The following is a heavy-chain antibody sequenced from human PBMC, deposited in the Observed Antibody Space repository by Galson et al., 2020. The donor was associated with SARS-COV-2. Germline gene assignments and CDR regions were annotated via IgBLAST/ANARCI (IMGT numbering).Heavy chain of an antibody. CDR3: ARLDYGDYSDNDYFGIDV. CDR2: IYYSRGT. J-gene: IGHJ6*02. CDR1: GGSIISYY. V-gene: IGHV4-59*01. Sequence: SETLSLTCTVSGGSIISYYWAWIRQPPGKGLEWIGYIYYSRGTHYNPSLKSRISISVDTSNNQFSLRLSSVTTADAAIYYCARLDYGDYSDNDYFGIDVWGPGTTVTVSS. D-gene: IGHD4-17*01.